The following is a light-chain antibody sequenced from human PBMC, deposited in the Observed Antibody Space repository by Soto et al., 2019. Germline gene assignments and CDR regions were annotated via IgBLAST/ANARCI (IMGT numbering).Light chain of an antibody. Sequence: QAVVTQEPSLTVSPGGTVTLTCGSSTGAVTSGHYPYWFQQKPGQAPRTLIYDTSNKHSWTPARLSGSLLGGKAALTLSGAQPEDEAEYYCLLSYSGACVVFGGGTQLTVL. CDR2: DTS. V-gene: IGLV7-46*01. CDR1: TGAVTSGHY. CDR3: LLSYSGACVV. J-gene: IGLJ2*01.